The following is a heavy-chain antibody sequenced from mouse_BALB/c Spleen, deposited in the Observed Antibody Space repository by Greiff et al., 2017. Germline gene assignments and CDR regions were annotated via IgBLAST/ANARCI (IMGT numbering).Heavy chain of an antibody. J-gene: IGHJ4*01. D-gene: IGHD2-14*01. CDR1: GFTFSDYY. Sequence: DVMLVESGGGLVKPGGSLKLSCAASGFTFSDYYMYWVRQTPEKRLEWVATISDGGSYTYYPDSVKGRFTISRDNAKNNLYLQMSSLKSEDTAMYYCAITGTYYRYGDAMDYWGQGTSVTVSS. V-gene: IGHV5-4*02. CDR2: ISDGGSYT. CDR3: AITGTYYRYGDAMDY.